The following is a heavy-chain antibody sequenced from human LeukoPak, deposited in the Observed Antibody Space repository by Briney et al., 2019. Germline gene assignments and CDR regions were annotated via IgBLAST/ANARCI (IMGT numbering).Heavy chain of an antibody. CDR3: ARDPGPFDY. V-gene: IGHV3-48*04. CDR2: ISSGSSTI. CDR1: GFTFSSYS. J-gene: IGHJ4*02. Sequence: TGGSLRLSCAASGFTFSSYSMNWVRQAPGKGLEWISYISSGSSTIYYADSVKGRFTISRDNAKNSLYLQMNSLRAEDTAVYYCARDPGPFDYWGQGTLVTVSS.